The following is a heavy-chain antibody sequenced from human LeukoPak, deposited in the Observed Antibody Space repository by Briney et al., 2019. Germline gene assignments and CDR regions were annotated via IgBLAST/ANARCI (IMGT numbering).Heavy chain of an antibody. CDR3: ARVLGPRDWFDP. CDR2: IIPIFGTT. CDR1: GGTFINYA. V-gene: IGHV1-69*13. D-gene: IGHD1-26*01. Sequence: ASVKVSCKASGGTFINYAFSWVRQAPGQGLEWMGGIIPIFGTTNYAQKFQGRVTITADESTSAAYMELSSLRSEDTAVYYCARVLGPRDWFDPWGQGTLVTVSS. J-gene: IGHJ5*02.